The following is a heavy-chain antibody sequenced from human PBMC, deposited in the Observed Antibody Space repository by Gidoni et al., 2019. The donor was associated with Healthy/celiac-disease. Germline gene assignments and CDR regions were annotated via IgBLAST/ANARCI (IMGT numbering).Heavy chain of an antibody. J-gene: IGHJ4*02. V-gene: IGHV3-66*01. D-gene: IGHD5-18*01. CDR1: GVNVSSHY. CDR3: ARIGAMAEFDY. Sequence: EVQLVESGGGLVQPGGSLRLSCAASGVNVSSHYMSWVRQAPGKGLEWVVVMYSGGSTYYADSVKGRFTISRDNSKNTLYLQMNSLRAEDTAVYYCARIGAMAEFDYWGQGTLVTVSS. CDR2: MYSGGST.